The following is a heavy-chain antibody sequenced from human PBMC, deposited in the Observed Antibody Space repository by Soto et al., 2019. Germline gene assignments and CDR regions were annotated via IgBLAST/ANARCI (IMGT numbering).Heavy chain of an antibody. CDR1: GGSFSGHN. Sequence: SETLSLTCAVYGGSFSGHNWGWIRQPPGKGLEWIGEIDDSGATNYNPSLKSRASISLDTSKNQFSLELSSVTAADTAVYYCARVDDYWGQGTLVTVS. D-gene: IGHD3-9*01. J-gene: IGHJ4*02. CDR2: IDDSGAT. CDR3: ARVDDY. V-gene: IGHV4-34*01.